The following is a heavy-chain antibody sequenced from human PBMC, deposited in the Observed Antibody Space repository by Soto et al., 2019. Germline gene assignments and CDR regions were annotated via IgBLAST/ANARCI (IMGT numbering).Heavy chain of an antibody. V-gene: IGHV3-30*18. D-gene: IGHD6-19*01. CDR1: GFSFTNYG. Sequence: GGSLRLSCAASGFSFTNYGMHWVRQAPGKGLEWVAGILHDGSNEFYADSVKGRFTISRDNSKNTLHVQMNSLRVEDTAVYFCAKGFCSDHTFDYWGKGILVTVSS. CDR2: ILHDGSNE. CDR3: AKGFCSDHTFDY. J-gene: IGHJ4*02.